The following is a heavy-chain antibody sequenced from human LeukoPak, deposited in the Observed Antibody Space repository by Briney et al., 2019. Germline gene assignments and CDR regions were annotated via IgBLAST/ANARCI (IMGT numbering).Heavy chain of an antibody. CDR2: ISGPSSTM. CDR1: GFTFSSYT. CDR3: AAPGYSSGWTPLDY. Sequence: GGSLRLSCAAFGFTFSSYTMNWVRQAPGKGLEWVSYISGPSSTMYYADSVKGRFTISRDNAKHSLYLQMNSLRDEDTAVYYCAAPGYSSGWTPLDYWGLGTLVTVSS. V-gene: IGHV3-48*02. D-gene: IGHD6-19*01. J-gene: IGHJ4*02.